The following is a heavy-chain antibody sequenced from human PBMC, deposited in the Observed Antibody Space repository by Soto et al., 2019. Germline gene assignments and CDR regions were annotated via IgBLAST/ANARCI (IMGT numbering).Heavy chain of an antibody. Sequence: EVQLMESGGGLVQPGGSLRLSCAASGFTFNTYAMAWVRQAPGRGLEWVSSMSGSRGSTSYAASVKGRFTISRDNSKNTLYLRMNSLRAEDTAVYYCAKVKHVVVVTGIPYYLDYWGQGTLVRVSS. CDR1: GFTFNTYA. J-gene: IGHJ4*02. D-gene: IGHD2-21*02. CDR2: MSGSRGST. CDR3: AKVKHVVVVTGIPYYLDY. V-gene: IGHV3-23*01.